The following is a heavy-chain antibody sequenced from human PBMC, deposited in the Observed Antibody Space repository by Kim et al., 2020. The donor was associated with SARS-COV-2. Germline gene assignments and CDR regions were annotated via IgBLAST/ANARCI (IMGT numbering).Heavy chain of an antibody. CDR2: ISGDGGII. D-gene: IGHD3-10*01. CDR3: ARDISVARGVYDY. Sequence: GGSLRLSCAASGFTFDDYVMHWVRQAPGKGLECVSLISGDGGIIHYADSVKGRFTISRVNRKNSLYLQMNSLRTEDSALYYCARDISVARGVYDYWGQGTLVTVSS. CDR1: GFTFDDYV. V-gene: IGHV3-43*02. J-gene: IGHJ4*02.